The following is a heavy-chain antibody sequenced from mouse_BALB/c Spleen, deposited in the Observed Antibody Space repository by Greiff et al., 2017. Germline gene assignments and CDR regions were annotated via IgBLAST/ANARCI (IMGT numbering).Heavy chain of an antibody. D-gene: IGHD1-2*01. CDR1: GYTFSSYW. V-gene: IGHV1-9*01. Sequence: QVQLQQSGAELMKPGASVKISCKATGYTFSSYWIEWVKQRPGHGLEWIGEILPGSGSTNYNEKFKGKATFTADTSSNTAYMQLSSLTSEDSAVYYCARDYGYVAWFAYWGQGTLVTVSA. CDR3: ARDYGYVAWFAY. CDR2: ILPGSGST. J-gene: IGHJ3*01.